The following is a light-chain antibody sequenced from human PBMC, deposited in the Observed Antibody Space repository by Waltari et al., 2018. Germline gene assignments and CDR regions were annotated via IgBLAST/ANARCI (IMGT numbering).Light chain of an antibody. CDR3: NSYTGSSLWV. Sequence: QSALTQPASVSGSPGQSITISCTGTNSDVGNYNYVSWYQQHPGKAPKLIIYDVSNRPSGVSNRVSCSKSGNTASLTISGLQAEDEADYFCNSYTGSSLWVFGGGTKLTIL. V-gene: IGLV2-14*01. J-gene: IGLJ3*02. CDR2: DVS. CDR1: NSDVGNYNY.